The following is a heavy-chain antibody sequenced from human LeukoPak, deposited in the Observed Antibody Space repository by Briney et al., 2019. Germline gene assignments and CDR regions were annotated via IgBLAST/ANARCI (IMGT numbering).Heavy chain of an antibody. V-gene: IGHV4-38-2*01. Sequence: SETLSLTCAVSNYPITSEYYWVWIRPPPGQGLEWIGQIFHSGIALYNPSLKSRVTMSVDTSRSPFSVNLNSVTAADTAVYYCGRAGFGTAYNRFYYYMDVWGKGTTVTVSS. J-gene: IGHJ6*03. D-gene: IGHD5-24*01. CDR1: NYPITSEYY. CDR3: GRAGFGTAYNRFYYYMDV. CDR2: IFHSGIA.